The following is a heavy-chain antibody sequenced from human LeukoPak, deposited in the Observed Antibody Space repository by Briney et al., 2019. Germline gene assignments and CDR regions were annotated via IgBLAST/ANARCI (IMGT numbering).Heavy chain of an antibody. CDR2: IYYSGST. V-gene: IGHV4-31*11. D-gene: IGHD4-23*01. Sequence: SETLSLTCAVYGGSFSGYYWSWIRQHPGWGLEWIGYIYYSGSTYYNPSLKSRVAISVDTSENQFSLRLSSVTAADTAVYYCARYTTVVTPNAFDIWGQGTMVTVSS. J-gene: IGHJ3*02. CDR1: GGSFSGYY. CDR3: ARYTTVVTPNAFDI.